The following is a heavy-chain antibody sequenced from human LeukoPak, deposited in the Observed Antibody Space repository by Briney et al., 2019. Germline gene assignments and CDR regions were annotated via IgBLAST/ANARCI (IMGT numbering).Heavy chain of an antibody. J-gene: IGHJ3*02. Sequence: PGGSLRLSCAASGFTFSSYGMHWVRQAPGKGLEWVAFIRYDGSNKYYADSVKGRFTISRDNSKNTLYLQMNSLRAEDTAVYYCARGGLAQLELRYKRRAFDIWGQGTMVTVSS. CDR2: IRYDGSNK. V-gene: IGHV3-30*02. D-gene: IGHD1-7*01. CDR1: GFTFSSYG. CDR3: ARGGLAQLELRYKRRAFDI.